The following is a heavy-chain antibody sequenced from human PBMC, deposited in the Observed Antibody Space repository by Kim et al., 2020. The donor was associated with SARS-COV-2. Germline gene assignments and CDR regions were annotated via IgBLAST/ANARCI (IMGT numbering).Heavy chain of an antibody. V-gene: IGHV3-11*05. Sequence: GGSLRLSCAASGFTFSDYYMSWIRQTPGKGLEWIASISGGDVCTNYAESVKGRFTISRDNAKNALYLQMPRLRVDDTAIYYCARDRPRPYYFDFWGQGT. CDR2: ISGGDVCT. CDR1: GFTFSDYY. J-gene: IGHJ4*02. CDR3: ARDRPRPYYFDF.